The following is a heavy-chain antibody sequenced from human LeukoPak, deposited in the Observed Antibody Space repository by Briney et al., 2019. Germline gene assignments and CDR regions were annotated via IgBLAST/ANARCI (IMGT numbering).Heavy chain of an antibody. CDR3: TRVDCSSTSCYISHADY. CDR1: GFTFGDYA. J-gene: IGHJ4*02. V-gene: IGHV3-49*04. Sequence: GGSLRLSCTPSGFTFGDYAMSWVRQAPGKGLEWVGFIRSKVYGGTPEYAASVKGRFTISRDDSESIAYLQMNSLKTEDTAVYYCTRVDCSSTSCYISHADYWGRGTLVTVSS. D-gene: IGHD2-2*02. CDR2: IRSKVYGGTP.